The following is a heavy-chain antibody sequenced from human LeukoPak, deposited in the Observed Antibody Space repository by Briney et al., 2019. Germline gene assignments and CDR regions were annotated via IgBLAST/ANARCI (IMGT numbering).Heavy chain of an antibody. V-gene: IGHV3-11*01. D-gene: IGHD2-15*01. CDR2: ISSSGSTI. J-gene: IGHJ4*02. CDR1: GFTFSDYY. CDR3: AKQLGYCSDGSCYFPY. Sequence: GGSLSLSCAASGFTFSDYYMSWIRQAPGKGLEWVSYISSSGSTIYYADSVQGRFTISRDNSKSTLCLQMNSLRAEDTAVYYCAKQLGYCSDGSCYFPYWGQGTLVTVSS.